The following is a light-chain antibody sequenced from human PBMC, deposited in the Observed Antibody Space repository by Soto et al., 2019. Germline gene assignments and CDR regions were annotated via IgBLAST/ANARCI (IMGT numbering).Light chain of an antibody. CDR3: QQFSSYPLT. J-gene: IGKJ4*01. CDR1: QTVRNNY. Sequence: EFVLTQSPGTLSLSPRERATLSCRASQTVRNNYLAWYQQKPGQAPRLLIYDASSRATGIPDRFSGGGSGTDFTLTISILEPEDFAVYYCQQFSSYPLTFGGGTKVDIK. CDR2: DAS. V-gene: IGKV3-20*01.